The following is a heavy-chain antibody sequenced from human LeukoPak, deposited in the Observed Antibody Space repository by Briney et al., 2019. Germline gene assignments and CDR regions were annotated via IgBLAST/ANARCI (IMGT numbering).Heavy chain of an antibody. D-gene: IGHD3-10*01. V-gene: IGHV3-23*01. Sequence: GGSLRLSCAASGFTFDKAWMSWVRQAPGKGLEWVSAISGSGGSTYYADSVKGRFTISRDNSKNTLYLQMNSLRAEDTAVYYCAKDRDPYDYGSGSYYNGVFDYWGQGTLVTVSS. CDR3: AKDRDPYDYGSGSYYNGVFDY. J-gene: IGHJ4*02. CDR2: ISGSGGST. CDR1: GFTFDKAW.